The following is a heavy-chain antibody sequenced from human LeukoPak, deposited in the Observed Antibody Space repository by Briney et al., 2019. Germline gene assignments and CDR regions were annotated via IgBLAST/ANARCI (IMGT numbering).Heavy chain of an antibody. CDR3: ARLYPAYYYYGMDV. Sequence: PSETLSLTCTVSGGSISSYYWSWIRQPPGKGPEWIGYIYYSGSTNYNPSLKSRVTISVDTSKNQFSLKLSSVTAADTAVYYCARLYPAYYYYGMDVWGQGTTVTVSS. CDR1: GGSISSYY. V-gene: IGHV4-59*08. J-gene: IGHJ6*02. CDR2: IYYSGST.